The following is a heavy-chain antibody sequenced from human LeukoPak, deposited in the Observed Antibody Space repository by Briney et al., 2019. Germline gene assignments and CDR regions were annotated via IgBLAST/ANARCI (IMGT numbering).Heavy chain of an antibody. V-gene: IGHV4-39*01. CDR1: GGSTSSSNYY. D-gene: IGHD3-3*01. CDR3: ARLGAGPTYYDFWSGYSSFYFDY. CDR2: IHYSGNT. Sequence: SENLSLTCTVSGGSTSSSNYYWGWIRQPPGKGLEWIGGIHYSGNTYYNPSLKSRVTISVDTSKNQFSLKLSSVTAADTAVYYCARLGAGPTYYDFWSGYSSFYFDYWGQGTLVTVSS. J-gene: IGHJ4*02.